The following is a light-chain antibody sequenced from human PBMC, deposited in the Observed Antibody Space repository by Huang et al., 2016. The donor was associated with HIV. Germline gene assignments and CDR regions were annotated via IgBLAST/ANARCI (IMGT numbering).Light chain of an antibody. J-gene: IGKJ1*01. CDR1: QSVKNN. Sequence: EIVMTQSPATLPVSPGERATLSCRARQSVKNNLAWYQKKPGQAPRLVVYGASTRATGIPPRFSGSGSGTNVTLTIHSVQSEDFAVYFCHQYNDWPRTFGQGTKVEVK. CDR2: GAS. V-gene: IGKV3-15*01. CDR3: HQYNDWPRT.